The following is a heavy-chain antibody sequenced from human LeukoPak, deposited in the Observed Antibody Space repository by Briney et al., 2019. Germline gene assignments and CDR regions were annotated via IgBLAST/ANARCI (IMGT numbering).Heavy chain of an antibody. CDR1: GFTLSTYA. Sequence: GGSLRLSCAASGFTLSTYAMNWVRQAPGKGLEWVSAISGSGGSTYYADSVKGRFTISRDNSKNTLYLQMNSLRAEDTAVYYCAKAITYYYDSSGYDYWGQGTLVTVSS. CDR3: AKAITYYYDSSGYDY. V-gene: IGHV3-23*01. D-gene: IGHD3-22*01. J-gene: IGHJ4*02. CDR2: ISGSGGST.